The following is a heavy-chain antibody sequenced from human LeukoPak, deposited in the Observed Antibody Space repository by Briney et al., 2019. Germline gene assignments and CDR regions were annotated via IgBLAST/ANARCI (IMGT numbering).Heavy chain of an antibody. V-gene: IGHV1-2*06. CDR3: ARERYYYGSGSYLTFDY. CDR1: GYTFTGYY. J-gene: IGHJ4*02. Sequence: ASVKVSCKASGYTFTGYYMHWVRQAPGQGIEWMGRINPNSGGTNYAQKFQGRVTMTRDTSISTAYMELSRLRSDDTAVYYCARERYYYGSGSYLTFDYWGQGTLVTVSS. CDR2: INPNSGGT. D-gene: IGHD3-10*01.